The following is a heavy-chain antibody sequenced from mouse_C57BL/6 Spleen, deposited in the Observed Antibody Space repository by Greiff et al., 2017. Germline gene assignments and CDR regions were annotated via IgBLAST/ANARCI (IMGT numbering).Heavy chain of an antibody. J-gene: IGHJ4*01. D-gene: IGHD2-4*01. V-gene: IGHV1-82*01. CDR2: IYPGDGDT. Sequence: VKLMESGPELVKPGASVKISCKASGYAFSSSWMNWVKQRPGKGLEWIGRIYPGDGDTNYNGKFKGKATLTADKSSSTAYMQLSSLTSEDSAVYFCARYPYDYDADYYAMDYWGQGTSVTVSS. CDR1: GYAFSSSW. CDR3: ARYPYDYDADYYAMDY.